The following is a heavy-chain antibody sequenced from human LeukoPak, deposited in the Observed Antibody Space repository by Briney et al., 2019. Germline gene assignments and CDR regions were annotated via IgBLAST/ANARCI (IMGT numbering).Heavy chain of an antibody. CDR2: ISGSGGST. CDR1: GFSISSYA. CDR3: AKHPVDYVDYGGSYYFDY. Sequence: GGSLRLSCAASGFSISSYAMSWVRQAPGKGLEWVSGISGSGGSTDNAGSVKGRFSISRDNSRNTVYLQMRNLRAEDTALYYCAKHPVDYVDYGGSYYFDYWGQGTLVTVSS. D-gene: IGHD4/OR15-4a*01. V-gene: IGHV3-23*01. J-gene: IGHJ4*02.